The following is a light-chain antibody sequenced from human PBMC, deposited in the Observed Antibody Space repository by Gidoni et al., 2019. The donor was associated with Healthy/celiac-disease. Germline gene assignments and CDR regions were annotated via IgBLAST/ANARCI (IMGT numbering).Light chain of an antibody. Sequence: EIVLTQSPGTLSLSPGERATLSCRASQSVSSSYLAWYRQKPGQAPRLLIYGASSRATGIPDRFSGSGSGTDFTLTISRLEPEDFAVYYCQQYGSSLLFGPGTKVDIK. J-gene: IGKJ3*01. CDR3: QQYGSSLL. CDR1: QSVSSSY. CDR2: GAS. V-gene: IGKV3-20*01.